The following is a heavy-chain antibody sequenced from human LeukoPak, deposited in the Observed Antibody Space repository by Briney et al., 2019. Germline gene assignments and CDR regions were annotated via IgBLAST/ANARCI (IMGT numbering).Heavy chain of an antibody. V-gene: IGHV3-48*03. CDR2: ISSSGSVK. CDR1: GISFTSFE. Sequence: GGSLRLSCAASGISFTSFEVDWVRQAPGKGLEWISYISSSGSVKYYADSVKGRFTISRDDAKDTVFLQMNSLRGDDTGIYYCTRALVSPRADDAFTLWGQGTMVAVSS. CDR3: TRALVSPRADDAFTL. J-gene: IGHJ3*01. D-gene: IGHD3-16*01.